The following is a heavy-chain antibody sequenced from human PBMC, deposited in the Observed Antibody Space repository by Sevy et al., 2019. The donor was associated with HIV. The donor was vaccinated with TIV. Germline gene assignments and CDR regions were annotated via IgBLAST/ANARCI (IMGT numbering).Heavy chain of an antibody. V-gene: IGHV3-23*01. D-gene: IGHD5-12*01. CDR2: ISDSAYNT. CDR3: TKDEAYTVATSYYFDY. Sequence: GGSLRLSCAASGFTFSNYAMSWVRQAPGKGLEWVSGISDSAYNTYYADSVKVRFTISRDNSKNSLYLQMNSLRAEDTAVYYCTKDEAYTVATSYYFDYWGQGTLVTVSS. CDR1: GFTFSNYA. J-gene: IGHJ4*02.